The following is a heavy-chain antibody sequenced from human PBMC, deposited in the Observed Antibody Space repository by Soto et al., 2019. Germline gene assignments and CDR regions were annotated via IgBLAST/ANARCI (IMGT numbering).Heavy chain of an antibody. J-gene: IGHJ6*02. Sequence: ASVNVSCKASGYTFTGYYIHWGRQAPGQGLEWMGWINPNSGGTNYAQKFQGRVTMTRDTSISTAYMELSRLRSDDTAVYYCARGLEVLRFLEWYHYGMDVWGQGTTVTVSS. CDR3: ARGLEVLRFLEWYHYGMDV. V-gene: IGHV1-2*02. CDR2: INPNSGGT. CDR1: GYTFTGYY. D-gene: IGHD3-3*01.